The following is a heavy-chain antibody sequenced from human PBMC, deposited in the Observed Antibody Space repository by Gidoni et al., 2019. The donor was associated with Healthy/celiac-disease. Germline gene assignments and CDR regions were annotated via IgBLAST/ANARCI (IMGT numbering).Heavy chain of an antibody. CDR1: GFTFSSYG. V-gene: IGHV3-33*01. D-gene: IGHD5-12*01. CDR2: IWYDGSNK. J-gene: IGHJ6*02. Sequence: QVQLVESGGGVVQPGRSLRLSCAASGFTFSSYGMHWVRQAPGKGLEWVAVIWYDGSNKYYADSVKGRFTISRDNSKNTLYLQMNSLRAEDTAVYYCARAGEMATEREIAGRYYYGMDVWGQGTTVTVSS. CDR3: ARAGEMATEREIAGRYYYGMDV.